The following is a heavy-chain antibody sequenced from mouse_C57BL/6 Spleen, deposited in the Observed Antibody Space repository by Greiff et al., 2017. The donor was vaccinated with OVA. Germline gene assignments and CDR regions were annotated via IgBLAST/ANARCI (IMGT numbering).Heavy chain of an antibody. CDR3: ASAYYGSSSYFDY. CDR1: GYTFTSYW. D-gene: IGHD1-1*01. V-gene: IGHV1-52*01. CDR2: IDPSDSET. J-gene: IGHJ2*01. Sequence: QVQLQQPGAELVRPGSSVKLSCKASGYTFTSYWMHWVKQRPIQGLEWIGNIDPSDSETHYNQKFKDKATLTVDKSSSTAYMQLSSLTSEDSAVYYCASAYYGSSSYFDYWGKGTTLTVSS.